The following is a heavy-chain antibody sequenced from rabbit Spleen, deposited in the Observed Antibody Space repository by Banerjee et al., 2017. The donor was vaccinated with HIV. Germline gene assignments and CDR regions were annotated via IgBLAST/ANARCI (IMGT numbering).Heavy chain of an antibody. D-gene: IGHD7-1*01. CDR3: ARGAWSTDCMNL. V-gene: IGHV1S45*01. J-gene: IGHJ4*01. CDR2: VYAGSSGST. Sequence: QEQLVESGGGLVKAGGSLTLTCTASGFSFSSGYDMCWVRQAPGKGLEWIACVYAGSSGSTYSATWAKGRFPISKTSSTTVTLQMTSLTAADTATYFCARGAWSTDCMNLWGPGTLVTVS. CDR1: GFSFSSGYD.